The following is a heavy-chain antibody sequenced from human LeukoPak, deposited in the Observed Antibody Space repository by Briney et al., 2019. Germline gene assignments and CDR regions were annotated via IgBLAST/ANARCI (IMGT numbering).Heavy chain of an antibody. CDR3: AREGVSYCSSTSCPLGY. Sequence: SETLSLTCAVYGGSFSGYYWSWIRQPPGKGLEWIGEINHSGSTNYNPSLKSRVTISVDTSKNQFSLKLSSVTAADTAVYYCAREGVSYCSSTSCPLGYWGPGTLVTVSS. J-gene: IGHJ4*02. D-gene: IGHD2-2*01. CDR1: GGSFSGYY. CDR2: INHSGST. V-gene: IGHV4-34*01.